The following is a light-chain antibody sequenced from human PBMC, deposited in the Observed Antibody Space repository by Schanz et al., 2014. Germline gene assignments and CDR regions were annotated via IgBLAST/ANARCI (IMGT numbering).Light chain of an antibody. J-gene: IGKJ1*01. CDR2: GTT. V-gene: IGKV3-20*01. Sequence: EIVLTQSPGTLSLSPGERATLSCRASQSVSSSYLAWYQQKPGQAPRLLIYGTTNRATGIPDRFSGSGSGTDFTLTISRLEPEDFAVYYCQQYGESLWTFGPGTRVEIK. CDR3: QQYGESLWT. CDR1: QSVSSSY.